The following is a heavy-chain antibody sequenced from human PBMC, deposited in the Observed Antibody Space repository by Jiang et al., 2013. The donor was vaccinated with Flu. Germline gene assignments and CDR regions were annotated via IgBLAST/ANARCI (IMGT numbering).Heavy chain of an antibody. J-gene: IGHJ4*02. CDR1: GGTFSSYA. CDR2: IIPIFGTA. V-gene: IGHV1-69*01. D-gene: IGHD2-21*02. Sequence: GAEVKKPGSSVKVSCKASGGTFSSYAISWVRQAPGQGLEWMGGIIPIFGTANYAQKFQGRVTITADESTGTAYMELSSLRSEDTAVYYCAGFFSGPTYCGGDCYISWDYWGQGTLVTVSS. CDR3: AGFFSGPTYCGGDCYISWDY.